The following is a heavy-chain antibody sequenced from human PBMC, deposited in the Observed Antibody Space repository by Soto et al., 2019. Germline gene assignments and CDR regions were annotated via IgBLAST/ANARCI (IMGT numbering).Heavy chain of an antibody. CDR1: GFSLRTSGVC. V-gene: IGHV2-70*01. Sequence: SGPTRVNPTQTHTLACTFSGFSLRTSGVCVTWIRQPPGKALEWLALIDWDDDKYYSASLKTRLTISKDTSKNQVVLRRTNMDPVDTATYYCARIRLEPAWDYGMDVWGQGTTVTVSS. D-gene: IGHD1-1*01. CDR2: IDWDDDK. J-gene: IGHJ6*02. CDR3: ARIRLEPAWDYGMDV.